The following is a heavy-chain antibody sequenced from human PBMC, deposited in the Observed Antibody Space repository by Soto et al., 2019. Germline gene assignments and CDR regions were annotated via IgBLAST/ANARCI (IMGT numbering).Heavy chain of an antibody. D-gene: IGHD5-18*01. CDR2: ISHSEGT. Sequence: IRQPPGKGLEWIGEISHSEGTNYNPSLESRVTISVDTSNNQISLKMTSVTAADTAIYFCARGMDRAKTGYWGQGALVTVSS. V-gene: IGHV4-34*01. J-gene: IGHJ4*02. CDR3: ARGMDRAKTGY.